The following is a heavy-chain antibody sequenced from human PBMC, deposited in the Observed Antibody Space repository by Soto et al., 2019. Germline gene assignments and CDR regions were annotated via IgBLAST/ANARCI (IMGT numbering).Heavy chain of an antibody. CDR2: ISYDGSNK. V-gene: IGHV3-30*03. Sequence: GGSLRLSCAASGFTFSSYGMHWVRQAPGKGLEWVAVISYDGSNKYYADSVKGRFTISRDNSKNTLYLQMNSLRAEDTAVYYCAASAHDYGDSWYFDLWGRGTLVTVSS. CDR3: AASAHDYGDSWYFDL. D-gene: IGHD4-17*01. CDR1: GFTFSSYG. J-gene: IGHJ2*01.